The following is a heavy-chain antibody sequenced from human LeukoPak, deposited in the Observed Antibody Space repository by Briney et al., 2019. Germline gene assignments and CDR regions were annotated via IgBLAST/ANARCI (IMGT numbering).Heavy chain of an antibody. D-gene: IGHD5-12*01. CDR2: MNPNSGNT. Sequence: ASVKVSCKASGYTFTGYYMHWVRQATGQGLEWMGWMNPNSGNTGYAQKFQGRVTITRNTSISTAYMELSSLRSEDTAVYYCARGTRLRSSYYFDYWGQGTLVTVSS. J-gene: IGHJ4*02. CDR1: GYTFTGYY. V-gene: IGHV1-8*03. CDR3: ARGTRLRSSYYFDY.